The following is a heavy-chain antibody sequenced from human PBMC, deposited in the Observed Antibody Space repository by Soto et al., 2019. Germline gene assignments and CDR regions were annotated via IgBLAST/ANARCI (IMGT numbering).Heavy chain of an antibody. CDR3: ARHYGSGSDYNNWFDP. J-gene: IGHJ5*02. D-gene: IGHD3-10*01. CDR2: INPNSGNT. CDR1: GYTFTSYN. Sequence: ASVKVSCKASGYTFTSYNINWVRQATGQGLEWMGWINPNSGNTGYAQKFQGRVTMTRDTSISTAYMELSSLRSEDTAVYYCARHYGSGSDYNNWFDPWGQGTLVTVSS. V-gene: IGHV1-8*01.